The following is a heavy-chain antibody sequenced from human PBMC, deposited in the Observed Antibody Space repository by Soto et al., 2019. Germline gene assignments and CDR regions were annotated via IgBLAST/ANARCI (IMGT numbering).Heavy chain of an antibody. CDR3: ARAPVGATSDLDY. J-gene: IGHJ4*02. D-gene: IGHD1-26*01. Sequence: GGSLRLSCAASGFIFSSYSMNWVRQAPGKGLEWVSHISSGSSYIHYADSVKGRFTISRDNAKNSLYLQMNSLRAEDTAVYYCARAPVGATSDLDYWGQGILVTVSS. CDR2: ISSGSSYI. V-gene: IGHV3-21*01. CDR1: GFIFSSYS.